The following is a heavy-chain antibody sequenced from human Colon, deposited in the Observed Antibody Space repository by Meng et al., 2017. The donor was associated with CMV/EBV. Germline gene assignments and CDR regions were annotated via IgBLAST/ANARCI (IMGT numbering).Heavy chain of an antibody. CDR3: ARDRIDTIKLNFISGYEV. CDR2: IIPILGIA. CDR1: GGTFSSYA. J-gene: IGHJ4*02. V-gene: IGHV1-69*10. Sequence: SVKVSCKACGGTFSSYAISWVRQAPGQGLEWMGGIIPILGIANYAQKFQGRVTITADQSTSTAYMELSSLRSEDTAVYYCARDRIDTIKLNFISGYEVWGQGTLVTVSS. D-gene: IGHD5-12*01.